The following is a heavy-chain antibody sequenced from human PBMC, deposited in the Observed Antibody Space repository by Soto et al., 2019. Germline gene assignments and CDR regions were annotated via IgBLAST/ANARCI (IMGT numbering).Heavy chain of an antibody. CDR2: IYSGGST. CDR1: GFTVSTNY. Sequence: EVQLVESGGGLIQPGGSLRLSCAASGFTVSTNYMSWVRQAPGKGLEWVSVIYSGGSTYYADSVKGRFTISRDNSKNTLYLQMNSLRGEDTAVYYCARASIAAAGYYFDYWGQGTLVTVSS. CDR3: ARASIAAAGYYFDY. D-gene: IGHD6-13*01. J-gene: IGHJ4*02. V-gene: IGHV3-53*01.